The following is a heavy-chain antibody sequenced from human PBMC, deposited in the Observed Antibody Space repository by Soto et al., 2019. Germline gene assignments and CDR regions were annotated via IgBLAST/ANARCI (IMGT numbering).Heavy chain of an antibody. D-gene: IGHD5-12*01. Sequence: QVHLQQWGAGLLKPSEPLSLTCAVYGETFIGYYWTWIRQSPGKGLEWIGEINHGGSTNYNPSLKRRVTISIDTSKNQFSRKLTSVTAADTSVYYCARTDIVTTNWCDPWGQGTLVTVSS. CDR1: GETFIGYY. J-gene: IGHJ5*02. CDR3: ARTDIVTTNWCDP. CDR2: INHGGST. V-gene: IGHV4-34*01.